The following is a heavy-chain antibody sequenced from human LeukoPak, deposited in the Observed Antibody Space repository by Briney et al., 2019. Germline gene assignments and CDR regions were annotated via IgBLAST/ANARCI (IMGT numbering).Heavy chain of an antibody. D-gene: IGHD2-15*01. CDR1: GGSFSGYY. J-gene: IGHJ4*02. V-gene: IGHV4-34*01. CDR2: INHSGST. CDR3: ARAGYCSGGSCYSRRGPFYY. Sequence: SETLSLTCAVYGGSFSGYYWSWVRQPPGKGLEWVGEINHSGSTNYNPSLKSRVTISVDTYKNQFSLKLSSVTAADTAVYYCARAGYCSGGSCYSRRGPFYYWGQGTLVTVSS.